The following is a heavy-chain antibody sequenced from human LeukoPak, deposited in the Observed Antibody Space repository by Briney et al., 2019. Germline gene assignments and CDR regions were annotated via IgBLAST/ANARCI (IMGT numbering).Heavy chain of an antibody. Sequence: SETLSLTCTVSGGSISYYYWSWIRQPPGKGLEWIGYIYYSGSTNYNPSLKGRVTISVDTSRNQFSLKLTSVTTADTAVYYCARVSCSSTSCPRRDALDVWGQGTMVTVFS. D-gene: IGHD2-2*01. CDR1: GGSISYYY. J-gene: IGHJ3*01. CDR2: IYYSGST. CDR3: ARVSCSSTSCPRRDALDV. V-gene: IGHV4-59*01.